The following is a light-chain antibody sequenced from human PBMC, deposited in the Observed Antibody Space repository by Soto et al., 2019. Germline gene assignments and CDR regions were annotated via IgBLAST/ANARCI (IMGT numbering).Light chain of an antibody. CDR3: QQYNNWWT. Sequence: EIVMTQSPATLSVSPGERATLSCRASQSVSSNLAWYQQKPGQAPRLLISGASTRATGIPARFSGSGSETEFTLTISSLQSEDFTFYYCQQYNNWWTFGQWTKVEIK. V-gene: IGKV3-15*01. CDR2: GAS. J-gene: IGKJ1*01. CDR1: QSVSSN.